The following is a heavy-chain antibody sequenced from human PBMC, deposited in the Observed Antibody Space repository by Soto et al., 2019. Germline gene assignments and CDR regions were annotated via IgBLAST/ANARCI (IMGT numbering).Heavy chain of an antibody. Sequence: QVQLQESGPGLVKPSGTLSLTCAVSGGSISSSNWWSWVRQPPGKGLEWIGEIYHSGSTNYNPSLKSRVTISVXKXXXXXXXXXXXXXXXXXXXXXXXXXXXXGXXXXXXXXTXWFDPWGQGTLVTVSS. J-gene: IGHJ5*02. V-gene: IGHV4-4*02. CDR1: GGSISSSNW. CDR3: XXXXXXGXXXXXXXXTXWFDP. D-gene: IGHD1-1*01. CDR2: IYHSGST.